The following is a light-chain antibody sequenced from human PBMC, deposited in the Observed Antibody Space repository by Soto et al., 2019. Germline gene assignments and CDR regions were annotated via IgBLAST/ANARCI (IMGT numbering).Light chain of an antibody. CDR1: QSVSSF. CDR2: DAS. J-gene: IGKJ4*01. CDR3: QPRSNWPLT. Sequence: EIVWTQSPATLSLSPGEGATLSCRASQSVSSFLAWYQQKPGQAPRLLIYDASNRATGIPARFSGSGSGTDFTLTISRLEPEDFAVYYCQPRSNWPLTFGGGKKV. V-gene: IGKV3-11*01.